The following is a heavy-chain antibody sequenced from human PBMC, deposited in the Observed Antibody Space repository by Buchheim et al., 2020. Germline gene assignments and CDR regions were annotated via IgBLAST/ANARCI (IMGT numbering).Heavy chain of an antibody. CDR1: GYTFTGYY. CDR2: INPNSGGT. CDR3: AREMEVGAHTEGGWFDP. D-gene: IGHD1-26*01. Sequence: QVQLVQSGAEVKKPGASVKVSCKASGYTFTGYYMHWVRQAPGQGLEWMGWINPNSGGTNYAQKFQGWVTMTRDTSISPAYMELSRLRSDDTAVYYCAREMEVGAHTEGGWFDPWGQGTL. V-gene: IGHV1-2*04. J-gene: IGHJ5*02.